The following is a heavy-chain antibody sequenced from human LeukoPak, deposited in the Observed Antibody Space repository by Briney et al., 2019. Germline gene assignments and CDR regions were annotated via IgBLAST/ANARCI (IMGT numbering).Heavy chain of an antibody. D-gene: IGHD2-21*02. J-gene: IGHJ3*01. CDR3: ARGGDCCADCYFLIHACDL. Sequence: PGGSLRLSCAASGFTFSSYTMNWVRQAPGKGLEWVSSISSSSTYTHYADSVNGRLTISRDKAKNSLYLQMNSLRAEDTALYYCARGGDCCADCYFLIHACDLGGQGTMVTVFS. V-gene: IGHV3-21*01. CDR1: GFTFSSYT. CDR2: ISSSSTYT.